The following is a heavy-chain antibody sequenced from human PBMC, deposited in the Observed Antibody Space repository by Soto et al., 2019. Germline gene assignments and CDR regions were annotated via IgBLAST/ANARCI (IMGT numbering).Heavy chain of an antibody. V-gene: IGHV3-21*06. J-gene: IGHJ4*02. CDR3: ARESEDLTSNFDY. CDR1: GFTFTRYS. Sequence: EVQLVESGGGLVKPGGSLRLSCAASGFTFTRYSMNWVRQAPGKGLEWVASISSTTNYIYYGYFMKGRFTISRDKAKNSLYLEMNSLRAEDTAEYYCARESEDLTSNFDYWGQGTLVTVAS. CDR2: ISSTTNYI.